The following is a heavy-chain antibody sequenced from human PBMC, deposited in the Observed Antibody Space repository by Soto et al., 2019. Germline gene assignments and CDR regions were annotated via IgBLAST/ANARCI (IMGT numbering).Heavy chain of an antibody. CDR2: ISSSSSYI. CDR1: GFTFSSYS. V-gene: IGHV3-21*01. CDR3: ARDLLLIDKRTTDADY. Sequence: PGGSLRLSCAASGFTFSSYSMNWVRQAPGKGLEWVSSISSSSSYIYYADSVKGRFTISRDNAKNSLYLQMNSLRAEDTAVYYCARDLLLIDKRTTDADYWGQGTLVTVSS. J-gene: IGHJ4*02. D-gene: IGHD1-26*01.